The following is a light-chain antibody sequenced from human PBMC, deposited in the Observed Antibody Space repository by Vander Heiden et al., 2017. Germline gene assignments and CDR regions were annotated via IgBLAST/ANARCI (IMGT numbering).Light chain of an antibody. CDR3: LQHHSFPWT. J-gene: IGKJ1*01. CDR1: QGFRNG. V-gene: IGKV1-17*01. Sequence: DIQITQSPSSLSASLGDRVTITCRARQGFRNGLGWYQQKPGKAPKRLIYGTSTLQSGVPSRFSGSGSGTEFTLTISSLHPEDFATYYCLQHHSFPWTFGQGTKVEMK. CDR2: GTS.